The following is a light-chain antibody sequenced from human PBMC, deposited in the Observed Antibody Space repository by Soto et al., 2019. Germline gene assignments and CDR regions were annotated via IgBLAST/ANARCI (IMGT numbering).Light chain of an antibody. CDR1: QSVSSN. Sequence: EIVMTQSPATPSVSPGERATLSCRASQSVSSNLAWYQQKPGQAPRLLIYGASTRATGIPARFSGSGSGTEFTLTISSLQSEDFAVYSCQQYNNWPPITFGQGTRLEIK. J-gene: IGKJ5*01. CDR3: QQYNNWPPIT. V-gene: IGKV3-15*01. CDR2: GAS.